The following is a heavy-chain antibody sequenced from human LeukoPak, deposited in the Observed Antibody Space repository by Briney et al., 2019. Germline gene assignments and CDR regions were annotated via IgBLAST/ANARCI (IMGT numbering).Heavy chain of an antibody. CDR1: GYTLTELS. J-gene: IGHJ4*02. CDR2: IIPIFGTA. V-gene: IGHV1-69*05. Sequence: ASVKVSCKVSGYTLTELSMHWVRQAPGKGLEWMGGIIPIFGTANYAQKFQGRVTITTDESTSTAYMELSSLRSEDTAVYYCARSDFWSGYAYFDYWGQGTLVTVSS. D-gene: IGHD3-3*01. CDR3: ARSDFWSGYAYFDY.